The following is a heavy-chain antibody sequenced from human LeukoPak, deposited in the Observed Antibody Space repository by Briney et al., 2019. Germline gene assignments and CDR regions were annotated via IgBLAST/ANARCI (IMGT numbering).Heavy chain of an antibody. CDR2: IYYSGTT. Sequence: SETLSLTCTVSGGSISSSNYYWGWIRQPPGKGLERIGSIYYSGTTYYNPSLKSRVTISVDTSMNHFSLKLSSVTAADTAVYYCARHKGTYYDFWSGYYSDYWGQGTLVTVSS. V-gene: IGHV4-39*01. CDR3: ARHKGTYYDFWSGYYSDY. CDR1: GGSISSSNYY. J-gene: IGHJ4*02. D-gene: IGHD3-3*01.